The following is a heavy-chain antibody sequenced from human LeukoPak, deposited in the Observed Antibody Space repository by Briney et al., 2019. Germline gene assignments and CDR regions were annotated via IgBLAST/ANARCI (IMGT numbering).Heavy chain of an antibody. Sequence: SETLSLTCTVSGGSFSNYYWSWIRQPPGKGLEWIGYIYSNGNTNYNPSIMSRVTMSVDTSKNQFSLRIRSVTAAGTAIYYCARQRALYSSSDFWGQGTLVTVSS. V-gene: IGHV4-59*08. J-gene: IGHJ4*02. CDR2: IYSNGNT. D-gene: IGHD6-6*01. CDR1: GGSFSNYY. CDR3: ARQRALYSSSDF.